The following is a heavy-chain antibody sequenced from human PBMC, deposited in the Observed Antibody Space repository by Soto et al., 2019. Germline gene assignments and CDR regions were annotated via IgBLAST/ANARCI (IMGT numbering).Heavy chain of an antibody. CDR3: ARDHSGSYYGGDY. CDR1: GYTFASYA. CDR2: INAGNGNT. J-gene: IGHJ4*02. Sequence: ASVKVSCKASGYTFASYATHWVRQAPGQRLEWMGWINAGNGNTKYSQKFQGRVTITRDTSASTAYMELSSLRSEDTAVYYCARDHSGSYYGGDYWGQGTLVTVSS. D-gene: IGHD1-26*01. V-gene: IGHV1-3*01.